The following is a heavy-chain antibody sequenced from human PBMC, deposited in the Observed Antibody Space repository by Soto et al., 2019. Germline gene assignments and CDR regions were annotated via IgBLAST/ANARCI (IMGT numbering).Heavy chain of an antibody. D-gene: IGHD3-3*01. CDR2: INHSGST. V-gene: IGHV4-34*01. CDR3: ARGRGRSGYYFDY. Sequence: PSETLSLTCAVYGGSFSGYYWSWIRQPPGKGLEWIGEINHSGSTNYNPSLKSRVTISVDTSKNQFSLELSSVTAADTAVYYCARGRGRSGYYFDYWGQGTLVTVSS. J-gene: IGHJ4*02. CDR1: GGSFSGYY.